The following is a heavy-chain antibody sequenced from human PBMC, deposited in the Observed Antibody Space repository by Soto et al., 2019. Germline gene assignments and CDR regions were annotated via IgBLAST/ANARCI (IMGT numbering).Heavy chain of an antibody. CDR3: VKKRDIVVVVAATRSYYFDY. CDR2: ISSNGGST. D-gene: IGHD2-15*01. V-gene: IGHV3-64D*06. J-gene: IGHJ4*02. CDR1: GFTFSSYA. Sequence: LRLSCSASGFTFSSYAMHWVRQAPGKGLEYVSAISSNGGSTYYADSVKGRFTISRDNSKNTLYLQMSSLRAEDTAVYYCVKKRDIVVVVAATRSYYFDYWGQGTLVTVSS.